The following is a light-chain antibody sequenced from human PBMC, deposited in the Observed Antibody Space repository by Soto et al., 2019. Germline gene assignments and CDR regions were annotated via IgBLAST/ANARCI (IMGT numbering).Light chain of an antibody. Sequence: QSALTQPASVSGSPGQSITISCTGTSSDVGAYNSVSRYQQHPGKAPKLIIYDVSTRPSGISDRFSGSKSGNTASLTISGLQAEDESDYYCSSYTTIVTYVFGTGTKVTVL. CDR3: SSYTTIVTYV. J-gene: IGLJ1*01. CDR2: DVS. V-gene: IGLV2-14*01. CDR1: SSDVGAYNS.